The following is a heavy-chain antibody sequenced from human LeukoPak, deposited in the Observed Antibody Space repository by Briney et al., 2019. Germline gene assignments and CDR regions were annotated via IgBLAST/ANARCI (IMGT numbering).Heavy chain of an antibody. D-gene: IGHD3-3*01. J-gene: IGHJ5*02. Sequence: ASVKVSCKASGYTFTGYYMHWVRQAPGQGLEWMGWINPNSGGTNYAQKFQGRVTMTRDTSISTAYMELSRPRSDDTAVYYCARVLRFLEWEHNWFDPWGQGTLVTVSS. V-gene: IGHV1-2*02. CDR2: INPNSGGT. CDR3: ARVLRFLEWEHNWFDP. CDR1: GYTFTGYY.